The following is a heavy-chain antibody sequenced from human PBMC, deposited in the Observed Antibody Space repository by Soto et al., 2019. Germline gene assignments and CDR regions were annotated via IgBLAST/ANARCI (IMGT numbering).Heavy chain of an antibody. Sequence: GESLKISCKGSGYRFTSYWIGWVRQMPGKGLEWMGIIYPGDSDTRYSPSFQGQVTISADKSISTAYLQWSSLKASDTAMYYCARDGCMGGGSCYERDYYMDVWGKGTTVTAP. D-gene: IGHD2-15*01. CDR1: GYRFTSYW. CDR2: IYPGDSDT. J-gene: IGHJ6*03. V-gene: IGHV5-51*01. CDR3: ARDGCMGGGSCYERDYYMDV.